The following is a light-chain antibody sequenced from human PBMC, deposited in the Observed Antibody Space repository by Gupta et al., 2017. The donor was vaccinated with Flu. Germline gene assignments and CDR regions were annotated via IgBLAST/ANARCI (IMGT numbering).Light chain of an antibody. Sequence: SYVLTPPPPVSVAPGRTARITCGGNNIGSKSVHWYQHKPGQAPVPVVHDDSDRPSGIPERFSGSNSGNTATLTISRVEAGDEADYYCQVWDSSSDHYVFGTGTKVTVL. CDR2: DDS. CDR1: NIGSKS. J-gene: IGLJ1*01. CDR3: QVWDSSSDHYV. V-gene: IGLV3-21*02.